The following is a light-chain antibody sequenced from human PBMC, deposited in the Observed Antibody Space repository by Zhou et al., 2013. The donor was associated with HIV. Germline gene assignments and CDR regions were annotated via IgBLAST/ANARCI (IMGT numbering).Light chain of an antibody. CDR1: QTISSH. CDR2: AAS. V-gene: IGKV1-39*01. CDR3: QQSYSPLFT. J-gene: IGKJ3*01. Sequence: DIQMTQSPSSLSASVGGRVTITCRASQTISSHLNWYQQKPGKAPKLLIYAASNLQSGVPSRFSGSGSGTDFTLTISSLQPEDFATYYCQQSYSPLFTFGPGTKVDIK.